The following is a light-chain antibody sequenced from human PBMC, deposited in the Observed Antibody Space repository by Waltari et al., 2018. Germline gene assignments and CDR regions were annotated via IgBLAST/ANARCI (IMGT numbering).Light chain of an antibody. CDR1: SSDLGSYKY. V-gene: IGLV2-8*01. CDR2: DVS. CDR3: SSYGGSNNFVL. J-gene: IGLJ3*02. Sequence: QSALTQPPSASGSPGQSVTISCTGTSSDLGSYKYVSWYQQHPSKAPKPIIYDVSKRPSGVSDRFSGSKSGSTASLTVSGLQAEDGADYYCSSYGGSNNFVLFGGGTKLTVL.